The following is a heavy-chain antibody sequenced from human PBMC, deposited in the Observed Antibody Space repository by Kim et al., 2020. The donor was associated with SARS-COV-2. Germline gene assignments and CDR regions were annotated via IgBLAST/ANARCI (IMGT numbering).Heavy chain of an antibody. J-gene: IGHJ4*02. CDR1: GGSISSYY. D-gene: IGHD3-10*01. CDR2: IYYSGST. Sequence: SETLSLTCTVSGGSISSYYWSWIRQPPGKGLEWIGYIYYSGSTNYNPSLKSRVTISVDTSKNQFSLKLSSVTAADTAVYYCARALWFGRTYYFDYWGQGTLVTVSS. CDR3: ARALWFGRTYYFDY. V-gene: IGHV4-59*01.